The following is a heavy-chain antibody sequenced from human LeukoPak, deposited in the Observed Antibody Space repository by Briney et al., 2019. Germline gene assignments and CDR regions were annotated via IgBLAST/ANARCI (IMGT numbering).Heavy chain of an antibody. CDR2: IYHSGST. CDR3: ARELMGIVVVPAAISSWFDP. D-gene: IGHD2-2*03. J-gene: IGHJ5*02. CDR1: GYSISSGYY. Sequence: SETLSLTGAVSGYSISSGYYWGWIRQPPGKGLEWIGSIYHSGSTYYNPSLKSRVTISVDTSKNQFSLKLSSVTAADTAVYYCARELMGIVVVPAAISSWFDPWGQGTLVTVSS. V-gene: IGHV4-38-2*02.